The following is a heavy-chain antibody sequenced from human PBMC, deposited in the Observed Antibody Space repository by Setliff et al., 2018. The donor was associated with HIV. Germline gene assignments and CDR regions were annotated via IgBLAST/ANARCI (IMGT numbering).Heavy chain of an antibody. J-gene: IGHJ4*02. D-gene: IGHD3-22*01. CDR1: GGSISSGGYY. CDR2: IYHSGIT. CDR3: ARGTVITYFYDSSGSFDY. V-gene: IGHV4-31*03. Sequence: SETLSLTCTVSGGSISSGGYYWSWIRQHPGKGLEWIGYIYHSGITYYNPSLKSRVTISADTSKNQFSLKLTSVTAADTAVYYCARGTVITYFYDSSGSFDYWGQGTLVTVSS.